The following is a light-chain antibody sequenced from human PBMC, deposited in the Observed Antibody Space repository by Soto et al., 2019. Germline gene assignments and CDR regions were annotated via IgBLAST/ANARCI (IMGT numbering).Light chain of an antibody. J-gene: IGLJ3*02. Sequence: QSVLTQPASVSGSPGQSVTISCTGTSSDVGGYNLVSWYQNHPGKAPKLMIYEDSRRPSGVSNRFSGSKSGNTASLTISGLQAEDEADYYCCSYASTNTWLFGGGTQLTVL. CDR1: SSDVGGYNL. V-gene: IGLV2-23*01. CDR2: EDS. CDR3: CSYASTNTWL.